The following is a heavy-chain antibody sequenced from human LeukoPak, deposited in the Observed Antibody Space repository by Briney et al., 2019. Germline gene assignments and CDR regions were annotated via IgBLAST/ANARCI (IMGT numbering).Heavy chain of an antibody. CDR2: ISAYNGNT. D-gene: IGHD4-17*01. CDR1: GYTFTSYG. V-gene: IGHV1-18*01. J-gene: IGHJ5*02. Sequence: ASVKVSCKPSGYTFTSYGISWVRQAPGQGLEWMGWISAYNGNTNYAQKLQGRVTMTTDTSTSTAYMELRSLRSDDTAVYYCARDRVTRSWFDPWGQGTLVTVSS. CDR3: ARDRVTRSWFDP.